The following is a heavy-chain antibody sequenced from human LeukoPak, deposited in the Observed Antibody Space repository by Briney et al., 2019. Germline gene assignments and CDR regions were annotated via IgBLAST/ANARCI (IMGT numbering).Heavy chain of an antibody. CDR2: IHSSGNT. V-gene: IGHV3-66*03. CDR3: ARVNDVAYCGGDCYYTHYYFDY. CDR1: GFTVTSIF. Sequence: GGSLRLSCAASGFTVTSIFMTWVRQAPGKGLEWVSVIHSSGNTYYADSVKGRFTISRDNSKNTLYLQMNSLRAEDTAVYYCARVNDVAYCGGDCYYTHYYFDYWGQGTLVTVSS. J-gene: IGHJ4*02. D-gene: IGHD2-21*02.